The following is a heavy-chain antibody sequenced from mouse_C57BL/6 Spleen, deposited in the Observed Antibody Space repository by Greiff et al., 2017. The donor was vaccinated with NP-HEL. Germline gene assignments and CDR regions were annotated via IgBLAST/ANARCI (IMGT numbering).Heavy chain of an antibody. CDR2: IHPNSGST. CDR3: ARCYYGSSPFAY. D-gene: IGHD1-1*01. CDR1: GYTFTSYW. V-gene: IGHV1-64*01. Sequence: QVQLQQPGAELVKPGASVKLSCKASGYTFTSYWMHWVKQRPGQGLEWIGMIHPNSGSTNYNEKFKSKATLTVDKSSSTAYMQLSSLTSEDSAVYYCARCYYGSSPFAYWGQGTLVTVSA. J-gene: IGHJ3*01.